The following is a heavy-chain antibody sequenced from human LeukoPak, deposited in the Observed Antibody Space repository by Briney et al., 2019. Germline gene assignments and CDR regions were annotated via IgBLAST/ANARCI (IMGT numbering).Heavy chain of an antibody. J-gene: IGHJ5*02. Sequence: EGSLRLSCAASGFTVSDNYVTWVRQAPGKGLEWVSIVYNSDTTSSADSVKGRFTISRDNAENTVYLQMTSLRLEDTAVYYCASSIGGAASSNWFAAWGQGTLVTVSS. CDR3: ASSIGGAASSNWFAA. D-gene: IGHD3-22*01. CDR1: GFTVSDNY. V-gene: IGHV3-53*01. CDR2: VYNSDTT.